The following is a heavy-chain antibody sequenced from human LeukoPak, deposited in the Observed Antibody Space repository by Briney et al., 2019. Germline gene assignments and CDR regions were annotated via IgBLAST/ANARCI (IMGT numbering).Heavy chain of an antibody. V-gene: IGHV4-61*02. CDR1: GGSISSGSYY. J-gene: IGHJ4*02. CDR3: AREEATYYYDSSGFGD. CDR2: IYTSGST. Sequence: PSQTLSLTCTVSGGSISSGSYYWSWIRQPAGKVLEWIGRIYTSGSTNYDPSLKSRVTISVDTSKNQFSLKLSSVTAADTAVYYCAREEATYYYDSSGFGDWGQGTLVTVSS. D-gene: IGHD3-22*01.